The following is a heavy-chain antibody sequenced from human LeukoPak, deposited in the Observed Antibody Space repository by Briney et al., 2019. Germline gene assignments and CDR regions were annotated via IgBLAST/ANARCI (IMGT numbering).Heavy chain of an antibody. D-gene: IGHD1-1*01. Sequence: GGSLRLSCAASGFTVSSNYMSWVRQAPGKGLEWVSVIYSGGSTYYADSVKGRFTISRDNSKNTLYLQMNSLSAEDTAVYYCAREKYDSPHSYWGQGTLVTVSS. CDR1: GFTVSSNY. J-gene: IGHJ4*02. V-gene: IGHV3-53*01. CDR3: AREKYDSPHSY. CDR2: IYSGGST.